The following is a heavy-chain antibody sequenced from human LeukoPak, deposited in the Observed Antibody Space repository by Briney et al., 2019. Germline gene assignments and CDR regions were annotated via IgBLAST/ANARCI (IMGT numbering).Heavy chain of an antibody. CDR3: AKEAGGGSDY. Sequence: QPGGSLRLSCAASGFTLDDYAMHWVRHAPGKGLEWVSLISGDGGSTYYADPVKGRFTISRDNRKNSLYLQMNSLRTEDTALYYCAKEAGGGSDYWGQGILVTVSS. CDR1: GFTLDDYA. J-gene: IGHJ4*02. V-gene: IGHV3-43*02. CDR2: ISGDGGST. D-gene: IGHD3-16*01.